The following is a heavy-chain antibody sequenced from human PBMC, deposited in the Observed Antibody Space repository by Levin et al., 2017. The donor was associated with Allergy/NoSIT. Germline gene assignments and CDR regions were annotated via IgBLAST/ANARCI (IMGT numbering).Heavy chain of an antibody. Sequence: ASVKVSCKASGYTFRVYGIIWVRQAPGEGLEWLGWISPNNGHTKVSHKVQGRVTMTTDASTTTAYLDIRRLTSDDTAVYYCARDLGTGWYDNAFEIWGQGTLFSVSS. D-gene: IGHD6-19*01. CDR1: GYTFRVYG. CDR2: ISPNNGHT. J-gene: IGHJ3*02. V-gene: IGHV1-18*01. CDR3: ARDLGTGWYDNAFEI.